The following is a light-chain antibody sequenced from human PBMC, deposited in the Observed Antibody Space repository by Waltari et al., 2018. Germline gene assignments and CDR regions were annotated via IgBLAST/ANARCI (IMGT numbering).Light chain of an antibody. CDR1: NIESKS. CDR3: QVWDANTDPGV. J-gene: IGLJ1*01. V-gene: IGLV3-21*01. Sequence: SYVLTQPPSVAVAPGETARVTCGGNNIESKSVHWYQQKPGQAPVLVISYDSDRPSGIPERFSGSNSGDTDTLTISRVEAGDEADYYCQVWDANTDPGVFGTGTEVTVL. CDR2: YDS.